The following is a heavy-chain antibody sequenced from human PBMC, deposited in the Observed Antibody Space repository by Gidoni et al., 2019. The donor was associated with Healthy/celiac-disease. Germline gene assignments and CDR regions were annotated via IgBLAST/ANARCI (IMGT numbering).Heavy chain of an antibody. Sequence: QVQLVESGGGVVQPGRSPRLSCAASGFTFSSYAMHWVRQAPGKGLEWVAVISYDGSNKYYADSVKGRFTISRDNSKNTLYLQMNSLRAEDTAVYYCARGYYDSSGTVFDYWGQGTLVTVSS. CDR1: GFTFSSYA. D-gene: IGHD3-22*01. J-gene: IGHJ4*02. CDR2: ISYDGSNK. CDR3: ARGYYDSSGTVFDY. V-gene: IGHV3-30*04.